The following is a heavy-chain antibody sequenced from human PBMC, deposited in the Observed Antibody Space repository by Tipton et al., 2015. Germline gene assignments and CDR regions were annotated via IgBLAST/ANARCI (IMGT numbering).Heavy chain of an antibody. Sequence: TLSLTCTVSGGSVSTSNYYWGWIRQSPGKGLEWIGYISYSGSTHYNPSLKRRVTISLDTSKNQFSLTPNSVTAADTAVYYCACQDYDSLTRDYQTVDYWGQGTLVTVSS. D-gene: IGHD3-9*01. CDR3: ACQDYDSLTRDYQTVDY. V-gene: IGHV4-61*05. CDR1: GGSVSTSNYY. J-gene: IGHJ4*02. CDR2: ISYSGST.